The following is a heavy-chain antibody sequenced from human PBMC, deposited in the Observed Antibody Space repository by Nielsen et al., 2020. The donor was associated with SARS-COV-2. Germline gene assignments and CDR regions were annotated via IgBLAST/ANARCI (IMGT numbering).Heavy chain of an antibody. Sequence: GGSLRLSCAASGFTVSSNYMSWVRQAPGKGLEWVAVIYSGGDTYYADSVKARFTISRDDPNNMVFLQMNSLRADDTALYYCASPFDFWGQGALVTVSS. CDR2: IYSGGDT. CDR1: GFTVSSNY. CDR3: ASPFDF. V-gene: IGHV3-53*01. J-gene: IGHJ4*02.